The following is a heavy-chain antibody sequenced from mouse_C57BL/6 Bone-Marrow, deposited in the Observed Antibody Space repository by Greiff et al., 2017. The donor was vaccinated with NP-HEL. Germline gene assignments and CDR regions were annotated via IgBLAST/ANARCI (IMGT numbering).Heavy chain of an antibody. J-gene: IGHJ4*01. Sequence: QVQLQQPGAELVKPGASVKVSCKASGYTFTSYWMHWVKQRPGQGLEWIGRIHPSDSDTNYNQKFKGKATLTVDNSSSTAYMQLSSLTSEDSAVYYCAMQGDGYYYAMDYWGQGTSVTVSS. D-gene: IGHD2-3*01. CDR1: GYTFTSYW. V-gene: IGHV1-74*01. CDR2: IHPSDSDT. CDR3: AMQGDGYYYAMDY.